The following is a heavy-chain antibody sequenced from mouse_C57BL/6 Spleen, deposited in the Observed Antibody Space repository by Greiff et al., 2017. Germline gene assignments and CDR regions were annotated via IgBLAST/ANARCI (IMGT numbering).Heavy chain of an antibody. CDR2: INPSNGGT. D-gene: IGHD1-1*01. Sequence: QVQLQQPGPELVKPGASVKLSCKASGYTFTSYWMHWVKQRPGQGLEWIGNINPSNGGTNYNEKFKSMATLTVDKSSSTAYMQLSSLTSEDSAVYYCASPFITTEAWFAYWGQGTLVTVSA. J-gene: IGHJ3*01. V-gene: IGHV1-53*01. CDR3: ASPFITTEAWFAY. CDR1: GYTFTSYW.